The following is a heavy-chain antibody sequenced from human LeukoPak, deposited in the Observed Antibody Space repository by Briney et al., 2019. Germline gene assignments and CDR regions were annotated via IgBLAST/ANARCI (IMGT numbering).Heavy chain of an antibody. CDR3: ATVIAAAGTVHY. J-gene: IGHJ4*02. Sequence: GASVKVSCKVSGYTLTELSMHWVRQAPGKGLEWMGGFDPEDGETIYAQKFQGRVTMTEDTSTDTAYMELSSLRSEDTAVYYCATVIAAAGTVHYWGQGTLVTVSS. D-gene: IGHD6-13*01. CDR1: GYTLTELS. CDR2: FDPEDGET. V-gene: IGHV1-24*01.